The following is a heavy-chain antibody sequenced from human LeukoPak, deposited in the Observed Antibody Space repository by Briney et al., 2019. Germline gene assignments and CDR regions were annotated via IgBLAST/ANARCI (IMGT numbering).Heavy chain of an antibody. CDR2: IYYSGST. D-gene: IGHD3-10*01. CDR3: ARAYGSGTADWFDP. J-gene: IGHJ5*02. Sequence: SETLSLTCTVSGGSISSSDYYWGWIRQPPGKGLEWIGSIYYSGSTYYNTSLKSRVSISVDTSKNQFSLKLSSVTAADTAVYYCARAYGSGTADWFDPWGQGTLVTVSS. CDR1: GGSISSSDYY. V-gene: IGHV4-39*01.